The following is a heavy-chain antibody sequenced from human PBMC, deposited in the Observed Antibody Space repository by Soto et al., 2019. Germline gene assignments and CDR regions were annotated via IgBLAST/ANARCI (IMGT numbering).Heavy chain of an antibody. CDR3: ARGAPFTRTIQLWFQINY. CDR1: GYSFTSYW. CDR2: IDPSDSYT. D-gene: IGHD5-18*01. V-gene: IGHV5-10-1*01. J-gene: IGHJ4*02. Sequence: PGESLKISCHGSGYSFTSYWISWVRQMPGKGLEWMGRIDPSDSYTNYSPSFQGHVTISADKSISTAYLQWSSLKASDTAMYYCARGAPFTRTIQLWFQINYWGQGTLVTVSS.